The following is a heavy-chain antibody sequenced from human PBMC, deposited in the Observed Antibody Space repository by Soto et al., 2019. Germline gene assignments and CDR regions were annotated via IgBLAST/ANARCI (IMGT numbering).Heavy chain of an antibody. Sequence: QVQLVESGGGVVQPGRSLRLSCAASGFTFSSYAMHWVRQAPGKGLEWVAVISYDGSNKYYADSVKGRFTISRDNSKNTLYLQMNSLRAEDTAVYYCAREPSSSWYLVPKHFHEYFDYWGQGTLVTVSS. V-gene: IGHV3-30-3*01. J-gene: IGHJ4*02. D-gene: IGHD6-13*01. CDR2: ISYDGSNK. CDR1: GFTFSSYA. CDR3: AREPSSSWYLVPKHFHEYFDY.